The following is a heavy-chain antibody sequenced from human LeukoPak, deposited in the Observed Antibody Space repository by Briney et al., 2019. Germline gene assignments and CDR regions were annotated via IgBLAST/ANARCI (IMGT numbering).Heavy chain of an antibody. CDR3: ARMSQIGRDY. J-gene: IGHJ4*02. CDR1: GGSISSSSYY. D-gene: IGHD3-10*01. V-gene: IGHV4-39*01. Sequence: SETLSLTCTVSGGSISSSSYYWGWIRQPPGKGLEWIGSIYYSGSTYYNPSLKSQVTISVDTSKNQFSLKLSSVTAAGTAVYYCARMSQIGRDYWGQGTLVSVSS. CDR2: IYYSGST.